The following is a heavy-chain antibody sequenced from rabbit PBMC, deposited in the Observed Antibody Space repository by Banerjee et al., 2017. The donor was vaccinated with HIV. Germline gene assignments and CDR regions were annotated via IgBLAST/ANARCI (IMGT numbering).Heavy chain of an antibody. CDR3: ARGNYYYRINF. D-gene: IGHD1-1*01. J-gene: IGHJ3*01. CDR1: GFSFSSSYY. Sequence: QSLEESGGDLVKPGASLTLTCTASGFSFSSSYYMCWVRQAPGKGLEWIACIYSSSGSTWHASWVNGRFTISKTSSTTVTLQMTSLTAADTATYFCARGNYYYRINFWGQGTLVTVS. V-gene: IGHV1S40*01. CDR2: IYSSSGST.